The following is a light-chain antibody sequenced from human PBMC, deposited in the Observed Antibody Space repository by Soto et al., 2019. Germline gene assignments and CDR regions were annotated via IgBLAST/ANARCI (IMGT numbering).Light chain of an antibody. CDR2: GAS. Sequence: EIIMTQSPATLSVSPGERATLSCRASQSVSSNLAWYQQKRGQAPRLLIYGASTRATGIPARFSGSGAGTEFTLTISSLQSEDSAVYYCQQYNNWPPVTFGGGTKVEIK. CDR1: QSVSSN. J-gene: IGKJ4*01. V-gene: IGKV3-15*01. CDR3: QQYNNWPPVT.